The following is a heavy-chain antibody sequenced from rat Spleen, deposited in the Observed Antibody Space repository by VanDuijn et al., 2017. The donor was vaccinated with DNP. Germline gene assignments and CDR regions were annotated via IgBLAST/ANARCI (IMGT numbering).Heavy chain of an antibody. D-gene: IGHD1-12*01. CDR1: GFTFSSFP. J-gene: IGHJ3*01. CDR3: ARGDYRDSYAPNWFAY. CDR2: ISAGGGST. V-gene: IGHV5-46*01. Sequence: EVQLVESGGALVQPGRSLKLSCAASGFTFSSFPMAWVRQAPTKGLEWVASISAGGGSTYYRDSVKGRFTVARDNAKSTLYLQMDSLRSEDTATYYCARGDYRDSYAPNWFAYWGQGTLVTVSS.